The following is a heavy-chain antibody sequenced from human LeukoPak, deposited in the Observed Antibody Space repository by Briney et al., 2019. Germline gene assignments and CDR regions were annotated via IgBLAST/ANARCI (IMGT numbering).Heavy chain of an antibody. CDR2: ISGSGGST. J-gene: IGHJ4*02. D-gene: IGHD5-18*01. CDR1: GFIFSNYA. Sequence: GGSLRLSCAASGFIFSNYAMSWVRRAPARGLEWVSAISGSGGSTYYADSVKGRFTISRDNSKNTLYLQMNSLRAEDTAVYYCAYYLAMGNLDYWGQGTLVTVSS. V-gene: IGHV3-23*01. CDR3: AYYLAMGNLDY.